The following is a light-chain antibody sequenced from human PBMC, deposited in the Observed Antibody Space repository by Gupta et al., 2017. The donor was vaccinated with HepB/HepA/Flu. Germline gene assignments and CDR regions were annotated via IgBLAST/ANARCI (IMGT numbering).Light chain of an antibody. J-gene: IGKJ1*01. CDR2: AAS. CDR1: QSISSY. V-gene: IGKV1-39*01. Sequence: DIQMTQSPSSLSASVGDRVTITCRASQSISSYLNWYQQKPGKAPKLLIYAASRVKSGVPSRFSGSGSGTDFTLTISRLQPEDFATYYCQQSDGTPRTFGQGTRLEIK. CDR3: QQSDGTPRT.